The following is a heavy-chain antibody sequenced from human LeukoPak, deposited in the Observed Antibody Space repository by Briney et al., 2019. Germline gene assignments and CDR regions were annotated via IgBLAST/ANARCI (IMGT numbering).Heavy chain of an antibody. D-gene: IGHD3-22*01. CDR3: ASTSAYYYDSSGYYYHFDY. J-gene: IGHJ4*02. CDR1: GGSISSGSYY. Sequence: PSETLSLTCTVSGGSISSGSYYWSWIRQPAGKGLEWIGRIYTSGSTNYNPSLKSRVTISVDTSKNQFSLKLSSVTAADTAVYYCASTSAYYYDSSGYYYHFDYWGQGTLVTVSS. CDR2: IYTSGST. V-gene: IGHV4-61*02.